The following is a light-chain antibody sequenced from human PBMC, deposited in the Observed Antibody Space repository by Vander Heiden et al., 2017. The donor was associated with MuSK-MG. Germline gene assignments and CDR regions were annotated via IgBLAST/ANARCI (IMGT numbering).Light chain of an antibody. CDR2: AAS. CDR3: QQSDSTPYT. V-gene: IGKV1-39*01. CDR1: QTISSY. J-gene: IGKJ2*01. Sequence: DIQMTQSPSSLSASVGDRVTITCRASQTISSYLNWYHQKPGKAPKLLISAASSLQSGVPSRFSGTGSGTDFTLTISSLQPEDFATYYCQQSDSTPYTFGQGTKLXIK.